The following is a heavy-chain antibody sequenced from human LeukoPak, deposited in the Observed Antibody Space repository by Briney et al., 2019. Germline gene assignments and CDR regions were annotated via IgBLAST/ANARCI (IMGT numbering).Heavy chain of an antibody. Sequence: SETLSLTCTVSGGSISSSSYYWGWIRQPPGKGLEWIGSIYYSGSTYYNPSLKSRVTISVDTSKNQFSLKLSSVTAADTAVYYCARQGIMGAITYYFDYWGQGILVTVSS. CDR1: GGSISSSSYY. CDR2: IYYSGST. CDR3: ARQGIMGAITYYFDY. J-gene: IGHJ4*02. D-gene: IGHD1-26*01. V-gene: IGHV4-39*01.